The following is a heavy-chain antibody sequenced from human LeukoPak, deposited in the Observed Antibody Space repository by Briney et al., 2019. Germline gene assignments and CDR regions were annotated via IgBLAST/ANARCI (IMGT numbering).Heavy chain of an antibody. CDR3: ARGYSSSWYYFDY. V-gene: IGHV1-2*06. CDR2: INPNSGGT. D-gene: IGHD6-13*01. CDR1: GYTFTGYY. Sequence: ASVKVSCKASGYTFTGYYMHWVRQAPGQGLEWMGRINPNSGGTIYAQKFQGRVTMTRDTSISTAYMELSRLRSDDTAVYYCARGYSSSWYYFDYWGQGTLVTVSS. J-gene: IGHJ4*02.